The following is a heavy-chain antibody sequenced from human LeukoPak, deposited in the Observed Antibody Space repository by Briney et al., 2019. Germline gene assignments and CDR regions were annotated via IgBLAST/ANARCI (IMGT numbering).Heavy chain of an antibody. J-gene: IGHJ3*02. CDR1: GFTFTSSA. Sequence: SVKVSCKASGFTFTSSAMQWVRQARGQRLEWIGWIVVGSGNTNYAQKFQERVTITRDMSTSTAYMELSSLGSEDTAVYYCAASGYDFWSGQNAFDIWGQGTMVTVSS. D-gene: IGHD3-3*01. V-gene: IGHV1-58*02. CDR3: AASGYDFWSGQNAFDI. CDR2: IVVGSGNT.